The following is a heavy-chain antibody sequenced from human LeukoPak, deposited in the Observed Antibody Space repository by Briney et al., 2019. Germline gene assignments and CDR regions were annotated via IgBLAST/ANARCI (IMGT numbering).Heavy chain of an antibody. CDR3: AGSMVATSIFDY. V-gene: IGHV1-2*02. D-gene: IGHD5-12*01. Sequence: ASVKVSCKASGYTFTGYYMHWVRQATGQGLEWMGWINPNSGGTNYAQKFQGRVTMTRDTSTSTVYMELSSLRSEDTAVYYCAGSMVATSIFDYWGQGTLVTVSS. J-gene: IGHJ4*02. CDR2: INPNSGGT. CDR1: GYTFTGYY.